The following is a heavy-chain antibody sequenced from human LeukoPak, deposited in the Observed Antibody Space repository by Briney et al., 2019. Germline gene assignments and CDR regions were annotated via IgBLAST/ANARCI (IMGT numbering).Heavy chain of an antibody. J-gene: IGHJ6*04. CDR1: GYSISSGYY. Sequence: SETLSLTCAVSGYSISSGYYWGWIRQPPGKGLEWIGSMYHSGSIYYNRSLKSRVTISADTSNNHLSLKLSSVTAADTAVYYCVRHPDPYYDIFLVWGKGTTVTVSS. CDR2: MYHSGSI. D-gene: IGHD3-9*01. V-gene: IGHV4-38-2*01. CDR3: VRHPDPYYDIFLV.